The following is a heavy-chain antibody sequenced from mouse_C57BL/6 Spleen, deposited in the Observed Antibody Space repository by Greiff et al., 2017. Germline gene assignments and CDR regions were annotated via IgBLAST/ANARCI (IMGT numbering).Heavy chain of an antibody. J-gene: IGHJ2*01. V-gene: IGHV1-82*01. CDR2: IYPGDGDT. D-gene: IGHD3-2*02. CDR3: ARDKALGGFFDY. CDR1: GYAFSSSW. Sequence: QVQLQQSGPELVKPGASVKISCKASGYAFSSSWMNWVKQRPGKGLEWIGRIYPGDGDTNYNGKFKGKATLTADKSSSTAYMQLSSLTSEDSAVYFCARDKALGGFFDYWGQGTTLTVSS.